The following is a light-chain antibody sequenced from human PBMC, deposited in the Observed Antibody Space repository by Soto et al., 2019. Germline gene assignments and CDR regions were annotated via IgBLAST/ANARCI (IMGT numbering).Light chain of an antibody. Sequence: QSALTQPASVSGSPGQSITISCTGTSSDVGGYNCVSWYQQHPGNAPRLMIYEVNNRPSGVPNRFSGSKSGNTASLTISGLQAEDEADYYCSSKTSSRTPFVFGTGTKVTVL. CDR2: EVN. V-gene: IGLV2-14*01. CDR3: SSKTSSRTPFV. CDR1: SSDVGGYNC. J-gene: IGLJ1*01.